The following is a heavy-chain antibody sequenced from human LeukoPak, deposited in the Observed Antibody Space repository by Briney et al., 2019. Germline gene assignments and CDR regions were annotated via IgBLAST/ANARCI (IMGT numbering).Heavy chain of an antibody. CDR3: ARDLTGDSGGYFDS. V-gene: IGHV3-66*01. CDR1: GFTVSSSY. D-gene: IGHD7-27*01. J-gene: IGHJ4*02. CDR2: IYSGGNT. Sequence: GGSLRLSCAASGFTVSSSYISWVRQAPGKGLEWVSVIYSGGNTYYPDSVKGRFTISRDISKNTLYLQMYSLRAEDTAVYYCARDLTGDSGGYFDSWGQGTLVTVSS.